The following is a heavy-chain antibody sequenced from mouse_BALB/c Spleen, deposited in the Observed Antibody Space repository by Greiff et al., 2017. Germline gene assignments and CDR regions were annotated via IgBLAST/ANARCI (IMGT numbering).Heavy chain of an antibody. CDR2: ISDGGSYT. J-gene: IGHJ4*01. CDR3: ARDKELGLYAMDY. CDR1: GFTFSDYY. V-gene: IGHV5-4*02. D-gene: IGHD4-1*01. Sequence: EVMLVESGGGLVKPGGSLKLSCAASGFTFSDYYMYWVRQTPEKRLEWVATISDGGSYTYYPDSVKGRFTISRDNAKNNLYLQMSSLKSEDTAMYYCARDKELGLYAMDYWGHGTSVTVSS.